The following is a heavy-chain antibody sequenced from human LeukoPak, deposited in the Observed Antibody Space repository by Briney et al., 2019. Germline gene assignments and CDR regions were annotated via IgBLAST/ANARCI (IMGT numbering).Heavy chain of an antibody. V-gene: IGHV1-46*01. J-gene: IGHJ4*02. CDR2: INPSGGST. CDR1: GYTFTSYY. D-gene: IGHD6-13*01. Sequence: GASVKVSCKASGYTFTSYYMHWVRQAPGQGLEWMGIINPSGGSTSYAQKFQGRVTMTRDTSTSTVYMELSSLRSEDTAVYYCARVDITPTGIKINFDYWGQGTLVTVSS. CDR3: ARVDITPTGIKINFDY.